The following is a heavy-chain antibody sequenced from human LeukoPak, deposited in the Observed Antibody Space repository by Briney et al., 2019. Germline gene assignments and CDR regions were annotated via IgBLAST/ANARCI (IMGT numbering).Heavy chain of an antibody. V-gene: IGHV1-18*01. CDR2: ISAYNGNT. Sequence: ASVKVSCKASGYTFTSYGISWVRQAPGQGLEWMGWISAYNGNTNYAQKLQGRVTMTTDTSTSTAYMELRSLRSDDTAVYYCARYFSSSWYFSLSYYYYMDVWGKGTTVTASS. CDR3: ARYFSSSWYFSLSYYYYMDV. J-gene: IGHJ6*03. CDR1: GYTFTSYG. D-gene: IGHD6-13*01.